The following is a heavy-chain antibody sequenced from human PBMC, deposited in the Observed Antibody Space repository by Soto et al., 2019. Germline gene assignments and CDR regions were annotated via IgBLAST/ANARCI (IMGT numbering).Heavy chain of an antibody. J-gene: IGHJ6*02. V-gene: IGHV3-33*01. CDR1: GFTFSSYG. Sequence: GGSLRLSCAASGFTFSSYGMHWVRQAPGKGLEWVAVIWYDGSNKYYADSVKGRFTISRDNSKNTLYLQMNSLRAEDTAVYYCARELRHGYSYGSNGMDVWGQGTTVTVSS. D-gene: IGHD5-18*01. CDR3: ARELRHGYSYGSNGMDV. CDR2: IWYDGSNK.